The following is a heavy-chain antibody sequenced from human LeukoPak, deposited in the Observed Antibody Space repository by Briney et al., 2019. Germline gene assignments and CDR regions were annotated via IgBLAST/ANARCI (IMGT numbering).Heavy chain of an antibody. CDR3: AKDRQRITMVRGVINGFDY. CDR2: IGGSGGSP. D-gene: IGHD3-10*01. CDR1: GFTFSSYA. Sequence: GGSLRLSCAASGFTFSSYAMSWVRQAPGKGLEWVSAIGGSGGSPHYADSVKGRFTISRDNSKNTLYLQINSLRVEDTAVYFCAKDRQRITMVRGVINGFDYWGQGTLVTVSS. V-gene: IGHV3-23*01. J-gene: IGHJ4*02.